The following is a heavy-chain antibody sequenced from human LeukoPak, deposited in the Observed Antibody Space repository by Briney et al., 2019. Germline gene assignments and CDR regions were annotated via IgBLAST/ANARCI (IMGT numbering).Heavy chain of an antibody. J-gene: IGHJ4*02. CDR3: ARVESWESNISNYLDY. CDR1: GYTFTNYG. CDR2: INPSSGST. Sequence: ASVKVSCKASGYTFTNYGISWVRQAPGQGLEWMGIINPSSGSTIYAHKFQGRVTMTRDMSTSTVYMELSSLRSEDTAVYYCARVESWESNISNYLDYWGQGTLVTVSS. D-gene: IGHD3-10*01. V-gene: IGHV1-46*01.